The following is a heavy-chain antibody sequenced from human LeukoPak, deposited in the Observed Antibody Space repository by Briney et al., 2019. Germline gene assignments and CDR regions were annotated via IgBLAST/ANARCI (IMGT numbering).Heavy chain of an antibody. J-gene: IGHJ4*02. Sequence: ASVKVSCKASGYTFTGYYMHWVRQAPGQRLEWMGWINAGNGNTKYSQKFQGRVTITRDTSASTAYMELSSLRSEDTAVYYCAIDAKTTVTSPGYWGQGTLVTVSS. CDR3: AIDAKTTVTSPGY. CDR1: GYTFTGYY. D-gene: IGHD4-17*01. CDR2: INAGNGNT. V-gene: IGHV1-3*01.